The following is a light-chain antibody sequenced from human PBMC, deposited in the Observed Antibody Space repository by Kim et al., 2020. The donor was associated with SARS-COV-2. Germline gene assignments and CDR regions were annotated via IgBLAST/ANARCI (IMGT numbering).Light chain of an antibody. J-gene: IGKJ2*01. CDR1: QSVGSSY. CDR3: QKYGSSPYT. V-gene: IGKV3-20*01. Sequence: EIVLTQSPGTLSLSPGERATLSCRASQSVGSSYLACYQQKPGQAPRLLISGASRRATGIPDRFSGSGSGTDFTLTISRLEPEDFAVYYYQKYGSSPYTFGQGTKLEI. CDR2: GAS.